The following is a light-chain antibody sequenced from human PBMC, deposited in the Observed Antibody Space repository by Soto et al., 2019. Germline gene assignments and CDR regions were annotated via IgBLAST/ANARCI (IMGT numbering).Light chain of an antibody. CDR2: GNT. V-gene: IGLV1-40*01. CDR1: SSNIGAGCE. Sequence: HSVLTQPPSVSWSPGQRVTISFTGCSSNIGAGCEVHWYQHLPGKAPKLLIYGNTNRPSGVPDRFSGSKSGTSASLAITGLQAEDEADYYCQSYDSSLSASWVFGGGKKVTVL. J-gene: IGLJ6*01. CDR3: QSYDSSLSASWV.